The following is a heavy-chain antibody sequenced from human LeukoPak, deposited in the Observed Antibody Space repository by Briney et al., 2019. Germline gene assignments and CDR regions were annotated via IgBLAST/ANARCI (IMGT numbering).Heavy chain of an antibody. CDR1: GFTFSSYW. CDR2: IKQDGSEK. Sequence: GGSLRLSCAASGFTFSSYWMSWVRQAPGKGLEWVANIKQDGSEKYYVDSVRGRFTISRDNAKNSLYLQMNSLRAEDTAVYYCASQGDMITFGGVIVIWGQGTLVTVSS. J-gene: IGHJ4*02. D-gene: IGHD3-16*02. CDR3: ASQGDMITFGGVIVI. V-gene: IGHV3-7*01.